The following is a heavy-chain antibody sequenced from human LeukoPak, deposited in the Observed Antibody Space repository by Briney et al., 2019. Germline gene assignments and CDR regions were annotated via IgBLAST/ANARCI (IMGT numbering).Heavy chain of an antibody. D-gene: IGHD6-19*01. CDR2: IYYSGST. CDR3: ASGRYSSGWYLEDY. CDR1: GGSISSYY. Sequence: PSETLSLTCTVSGGSISSYYWSWIRQPPGKGLEWIGYIYYSGSTNYNPSFKSRVTISVDTSKNQFSLKLSSVTAADTAVYYCASGRYSSGWYLEDYWGQGTLVTVSS. V-gene: IGHV4-59*01. J-gene: IGHJ4*02.